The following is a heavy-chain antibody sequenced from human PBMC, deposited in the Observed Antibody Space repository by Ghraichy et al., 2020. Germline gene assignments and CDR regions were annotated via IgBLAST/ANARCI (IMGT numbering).Heavy chain of an antibody. Sequence: GGSLRLSCAASGFTFSTYWMSWVRQAPGKGLEWVANINQDEREKYYVDSVKGRFIISRDNAKNSLYLQMNTLRVEDTAVYYCARDSGSYDHYYFGMAVWGQGTTVIVSS. CDR3: ARDSGSYDHYYFGMAV. D-gene: IGHD1-26*01. CDR1: GFTFSTYW. J-gene: IGHJ6*02. V-gene: IGHV3-7*01. CDR2: INQDEREK.